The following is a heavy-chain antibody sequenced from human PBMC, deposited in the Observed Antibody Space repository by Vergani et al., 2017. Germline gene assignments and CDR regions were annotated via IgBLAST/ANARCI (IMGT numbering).Heavy chain of an antibody. CDR1: GFALNRHA. CDR3: ARVRAGHCSKTKCAYFDY. CDR2: IKEDGGEI. J-gene: IGHJ4*02. Sequence: VQLVESGGGVVQPGTSLRLSCVVSGFALNRHAMYWVRQAPGKGLEWVANIKEDGGEIHYVDSVKGRFTISRDNADNSLYLQMNNLRVEDTAVYYCARVRAGHCSKTKCAYFDYWGQGTLVTVSS. D-gene: IGHD3-10*01. V-gene: IGHV3-7*01.